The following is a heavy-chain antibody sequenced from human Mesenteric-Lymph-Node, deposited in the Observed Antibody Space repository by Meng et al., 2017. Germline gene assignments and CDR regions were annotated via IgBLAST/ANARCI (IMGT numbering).Heavy chain of an antibody. J-gene: IGHJ4*02. Sequence: RLQLQESGPGLVKPSETLSLPCTVSGDSISSSTFYWGWIRQPPGKGLEWIGSIYYSGRTNYNPSVKSRVSMSVDKSQNHFSLRLSSVTAADTAVYYCTTLYGDSISWGQGTLVTVSS. D-gene: IGHD4-17*01. CDR1: GDSISSSTFY. CDR2: IYYSGRT. V-gene: IGHV4-39*06. CDR3: TTLYGDSIS.